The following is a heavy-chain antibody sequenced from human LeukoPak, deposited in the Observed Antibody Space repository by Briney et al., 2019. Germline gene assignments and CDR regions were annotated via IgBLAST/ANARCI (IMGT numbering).Heavy chain of an antibody. CDR1: GFTFSSYG. Sequence: QPGGSLRLSCAASGFTFSSYGMHWVRQAPGKGLEWVAFIRYDGSNKYYADSVKGRFTISRDNSKNTLYLQMNSLRAEDTAVYYCAKSDEKYQLLPVLDAFDIWGQGTMVTVSS. D-gene: IGHD2-2*01. CDR2: IRYDGSNK. V-gene: IGHV3-30*02. CDR3: AKSDEKYQLLPVLDAFDI. J-gene: IGHJ3*02.